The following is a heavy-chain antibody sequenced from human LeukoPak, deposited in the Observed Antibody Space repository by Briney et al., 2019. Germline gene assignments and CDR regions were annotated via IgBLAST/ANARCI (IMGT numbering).Heavy chain of an antibody. D-gene: IGHD1-14*01. V-gene: IGHV1-8*01. CDR2: MNPNSGNT. Sequence: ASVKVSCTASRYSFTSYDINWVRQATGQGREWMGWMNPNSGNTGYAQKFQGRVTMTRNTSISTDYMELSSLRSEDTAVYYCARARPIRGLYYFDYWGQGTLVTVSS. J-gene: IGHJ4*02. CDR3: ARARPIRGLYYFDY. CDR1: RYSFTSYD.